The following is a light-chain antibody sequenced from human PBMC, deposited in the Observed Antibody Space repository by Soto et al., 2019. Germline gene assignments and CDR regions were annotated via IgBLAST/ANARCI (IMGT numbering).Light chain of an antibody. CDR1: QSVSINY. Sequence: EIVLTHSPGRLYCSRGERATLSFGASQSVSINYLAWYQQKRGQAPRLLIYGASSRATGIPDRFSGSGSGTDFTLTISRVEPEDFALYYCQQYGTSLWTFGQGTKVDIK. CDR3: QQYGTSLWT. V-gene: IGKV3-20*01. J-gene: IGKJ1*01. CDR2: GAS.